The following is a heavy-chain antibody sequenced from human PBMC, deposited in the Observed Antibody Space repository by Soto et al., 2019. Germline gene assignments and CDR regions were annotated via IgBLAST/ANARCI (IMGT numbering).Heavy chain of an antibody. CDR3: AGLKEDNVWGTYRYLDL. J-gene: IGHJ5*02. CDR1: GAAFSDYT. Sequence: QVQLQQWGAGLVKPSATLSLTCGLSGAAFSDYTWSWVRQAPGGGLHWIGEVNRDGRTKYSPCLERRLTISADPSRNQVSLELRAVTAADTAIYYCAGLKEDNVWGTYRYLDLWGQGTLVTVSS. CDR2: VNRDGRT. D-gene: IGHD3-16*02. V-gene: IGHV4-34*01.